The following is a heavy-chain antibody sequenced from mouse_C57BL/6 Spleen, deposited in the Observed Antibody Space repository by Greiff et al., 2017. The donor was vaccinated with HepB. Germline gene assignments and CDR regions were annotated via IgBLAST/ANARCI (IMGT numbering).Heavy chain of an antibody. CDR3: ARSRNYYGSKEYFDV. V-gene: IGHV1-69*01. CDR2: IDPSDSYT. D-gene: IGHD1-1*01. J-gene: IGHJ1*03. Sequence: QVQLQQPGAELVMPGASVKLSCKASGYTFTSYWMHWVKQRPGQGLEWIGEIDPSDSYTNYNQKFKGKSTLTVDKSSSTAYMQRSSLTSEDSAVYYCARSRNYYGSKEYFDVWGTGTTVTVSS. CDR1: GYTFTSYW.